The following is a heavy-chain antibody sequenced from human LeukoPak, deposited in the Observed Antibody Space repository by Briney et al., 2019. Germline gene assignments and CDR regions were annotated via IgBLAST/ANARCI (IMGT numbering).Heavy chain of an antibody. V-gene: IGHV3-21*01. J-gene: IGHJ4*02. CDR3: AREGLRYFDWSPALDY. D-gene: IGHD3-9*01. CDR2: ISSSSSYI. Sequence: VKPGGSLRLSCAASGFTFSSYSMNWVRQAPGKGLEWVSSISSSSSYIYYADSVKGRFTISRDNAKNSLYLQMNSLRAEDTAVYYCAREGLRYFDWSPALDYWGQGTLVTVSS. CDR1: GFTFSSYS.